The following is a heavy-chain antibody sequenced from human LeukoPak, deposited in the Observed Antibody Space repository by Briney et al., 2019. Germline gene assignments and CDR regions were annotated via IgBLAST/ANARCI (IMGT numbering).Heavy chain of an antibody. J-gene: IGHJ3*02. CDR2: MNPNSGNT. D-gene: IGHD2-2*01. Sequence: ASVKVSCKASGYTFTSYDINWVRQATGQGLEWMGWMNPNSGNTGYAQKFQGRVTITRNTSISTAYMELSSLRSEDTAVYYCARGGYCSSTSCKHLSGDAFDIRGQGTMVTVSS. CDR1: GYTFTSYD. V-gene: IGHV1-8*03. CDR3: ARGGYCSSTSCKHLSGDAFDI.